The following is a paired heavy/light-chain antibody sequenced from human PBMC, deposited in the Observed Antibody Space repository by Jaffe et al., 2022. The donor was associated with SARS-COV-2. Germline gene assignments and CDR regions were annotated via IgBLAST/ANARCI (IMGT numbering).Heavy chain of an antibody. J-gene: IGHJ4*02. D-gene: IGHD3-22*01. Sequence: EVQVVESGGGLVRPGGSLRLSCVPSGFTFISYSMCWVRQAPGKGLEWVSCISTRSVSTYYVDSVKGRFTVSRDNARNSLYLQMDSLRAEDTAVYYCAGAVYSLGYHYFDYWGQGTQVTVSS. CDR1: GFTFISYS. CDR3: AGAVYSLGYHYFDY. CDR2: ISTRSVST. V-gene: IGHV3-21*01.
Light chain of an antibody. V-gene: IGLV1-51*02. J-gene: IGLJ2*01. CDR2: ENN. Sequence: QSVLTQPPSVSAAPGQKVTISCSGSSSSIGNSYVSWYQQFPGTAPKLLIYENNKRPSGIPDRFSGSKSGTSATLGITGLQTGDEADYYCGTWDAGLSVGGFGGGTKLTVL. CDR3: GTWDAGLSVGG. CDR1: SSSIGNSY.